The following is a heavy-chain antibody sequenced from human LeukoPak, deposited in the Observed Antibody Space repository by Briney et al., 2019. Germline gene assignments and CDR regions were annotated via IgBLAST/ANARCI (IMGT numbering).Heavy chain of an antibody. V-gene: IGHV4-59*08. J-gene: IGHJ5*02. CDR2: IYNSGST. Sequence: SETLSLTCAVSGVSISSNYWSWVRQPPGKGLEWVGYIYNSGSTNYNPSLKSRVTISVDTSKNKFSLKLSTVTAADTAVYYCARWGYYGSGSYPNWFDPWGQGTLVTVSS. CDR1: GVSISSNY. CDR3: ARWGYYGSGSYPNWFDP. D-gene: IGHD3-10*01.